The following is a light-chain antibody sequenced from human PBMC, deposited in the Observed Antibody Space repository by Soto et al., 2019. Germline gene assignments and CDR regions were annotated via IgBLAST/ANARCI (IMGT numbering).Light chain of an antibody. CDR1: QSISNF. J-gene: IGKJ1*01. Sequence: DIQLTQSPSSLSASVGDRVTITFRASQSISNFLNWYQQKPGQAPKLLISSASNVQSGVPSRFSGRGSGTEFTLTISGLQPEDSASYCCQQSYNFPRTFGQGTKVDIK. V-gene: IGKV1-39*01. CDR3: QQSYNFPRT. CDR2: SAS.